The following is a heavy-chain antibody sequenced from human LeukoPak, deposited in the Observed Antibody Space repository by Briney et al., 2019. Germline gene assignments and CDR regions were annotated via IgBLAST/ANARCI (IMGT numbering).Heavy chain of an antibody. D-gene: IGHD4-17*01. J-gene: IGHJ4*02. CDR3: ATSTVTNGFDY. V-gene: IGHV3-23*01. CDR1: GFTFSNIA. CDR2: FSTSDSRT. Sequence: PGGSLRLSCAASGFTFSNIAFYWVRQAPGKGLEWVSSFSTSDSRTNYADSVKGLFTISSDISKNTLFLQMNGLRADDTAVYYCATSTVTNGFDYWGQGALVTVSS.